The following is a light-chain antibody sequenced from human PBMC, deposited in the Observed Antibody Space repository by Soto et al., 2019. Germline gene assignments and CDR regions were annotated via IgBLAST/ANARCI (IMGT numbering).Light chain of an antibody. CDR2: WAS. Sequence: DIVMTQSPDSLAVSLGETAAINCTSNQSLLYDSNNKNHLAWYQQKPRQPPKLLIYWASTRGSGVPDRFSGSGSGTDFSLTISSLRAEDVAVYYCQQYYGTPLTFGGGTKVDIK. CDR3: QQYYGTPLT. CDR1: QSLLYDSNNKNH. J-gene: IGKJ4*01. V-gene: IGKV4-1*01.